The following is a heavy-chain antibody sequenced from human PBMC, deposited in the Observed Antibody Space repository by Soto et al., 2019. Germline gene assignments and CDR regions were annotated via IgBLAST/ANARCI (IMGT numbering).Heavy chain of an antibody. V-gene: IGHV1-8*02. CDR2: MNPNSGNT. Sequence: AASVKVSCKASGYTFTSYGISWARQANGQGLEWMGWMNPNSGNTGYAQKFQGRVTMTRNTSISTAYMELSSLRSEDTAVYYCAREFHYDSSGYYWDWFDPWGQGTLVTVSS. CDR3: AREFHYDSSGYYWDWFDP. J-gene: IGHJ5*02. D-gene: IGHD3-22*01. CDR1: GYTFTSYG.